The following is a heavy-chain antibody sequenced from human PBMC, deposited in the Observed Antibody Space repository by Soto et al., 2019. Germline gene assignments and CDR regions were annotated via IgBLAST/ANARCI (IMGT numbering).Heavy chain of an antibody. J-gene: IGHJ4*02. D-gene: IGHD3-3*01. Sequence: GGSLRLSCAASGFTFSSYAMSWVRQAPGKGLEWVSAISGSGGSTYYADSVKGRFTISRDNSKNTLYLQMNSLRAEDTAVYYCARGHDGVPKNDFMVNVYYFDYWGQGTLVTVSS. CDR2: ISGSGGST. V-gene: IGHV3-23*01. CDR1: GFTFSSYA. CDR3: ARGHDGVPKNDFMVNVYYFDY.